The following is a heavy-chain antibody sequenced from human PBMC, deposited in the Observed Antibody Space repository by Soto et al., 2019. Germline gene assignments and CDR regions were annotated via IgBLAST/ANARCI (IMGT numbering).Heavy chain of an antibody. Sequence: SVKVSCKASGGTFSSYAISWVRQAPGQGLEWMGGIIPIFGTANYAQKFQGRVTITADESTSTAYMELSSLRSEDTAVYYCARVRYCSSTSCRYFDYWGQGTLVTVSS. V-gene: IGHV1-69*13. J-gene: IGHJ4*02. D-gene: IGHD2-2*01. CDR2: IIPIFGTA. CDR3: ARVRYCSSTSCRYFDY. CDR1: GGTFSSYA.